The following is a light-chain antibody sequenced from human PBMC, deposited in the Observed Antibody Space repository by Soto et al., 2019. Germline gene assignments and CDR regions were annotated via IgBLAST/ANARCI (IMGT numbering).Light chain of an antibody. V-gene: IGKV3-20*01. CDR1: QSVSSSY. J-gene: IGKJ3*01. CDR3: EQYGGSHL. Sequence: EIVLTQSPGTLSLSPGERSTLSCRASQSVSSSYLAWYQQKPGQAPRLLIYGASSRATGIPDRFSGSGSGTDFTLTISRLEPEDFAVYYCEQYGGSHLFGPGTTGDIK. CDR2: GAS.